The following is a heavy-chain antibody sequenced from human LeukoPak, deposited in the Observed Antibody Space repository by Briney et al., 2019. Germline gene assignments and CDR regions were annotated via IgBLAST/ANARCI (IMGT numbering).Heavy chain of an antibody. V-gene: IGHV4-34*01. CDR2: INHSGST. Sequence: SETLSLTCAVYGGSFSGYYWSWIRQPPGKGLEWIGEINHSGSTNYNPSLKSRVTISVDTSKNQFSLKLSSVTAADTAVYYCARDASLKGGPYSSSWEFDYWGQGTLVTVSS. D-gene: IGHD6-13*01. CDR3: ARDASLKGGPYSSSWEFDY. CDR1: GGSFSGYY. J-gene: IGHJ4*02.